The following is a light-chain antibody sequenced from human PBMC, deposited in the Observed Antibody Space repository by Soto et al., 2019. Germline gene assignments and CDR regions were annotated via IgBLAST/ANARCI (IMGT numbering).Light chain of an antibody. CDR1: SSNIGGPNY. V-gene: IGLV1-47*02. CDR3: ASWDDRLGAVI. J-gene: IGLJ2*01. CDR2: SNN. Sequence: QSVLTQPPSASGTPGQKVFISCSGSSSNIGGPNYAYWYQQLPGAAPKLLMHSNNLRPSGVPERISGSKFGTAASLAISGLRSEDEAVYYCASWDDRLGAVIFGGGTKLTVL.